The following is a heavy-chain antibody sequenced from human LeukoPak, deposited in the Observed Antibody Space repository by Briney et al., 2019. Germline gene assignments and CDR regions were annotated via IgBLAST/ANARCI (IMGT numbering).Heavy chain of an antibody. CDR1: GFTFSSYA. CDR2: ISYDGSNK. CDR3: ARDRGGSYFDY. J-gene: IGHJ4*02. Sequence: GGSLRLSCAASGFTFSSYAMHWVRQAPGKGLGWVAVISYDGSNKYYADSVKGRFTISRDNSKNTLYLQMNSLRAEDTAVYYCARDRGGSYFDYWGQGTLVTVSS. V-gene: IGHV3-30-3*01. D-gene: IGHD1-26*01.